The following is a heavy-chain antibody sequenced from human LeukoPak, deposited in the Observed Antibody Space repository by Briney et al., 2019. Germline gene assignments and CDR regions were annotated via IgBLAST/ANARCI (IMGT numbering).Heavy chain of an antibody. J-gene: IGHJ4*02. CDR2: ISGTGDST. D-gene: IGHD1-14*01. V-gene: IGHV3-23*01. Sequence: GGSLRLSCAASGFTFTNYAMSWVRQAPGKGLEWVSAISGTGDSTYYADSVKGRFTTSRDNSKNTLFLQMNSLRAEDTAVYYCATETIGRHYDYWGQGTLLTVSS. CDR3: ATETIGRHYDY. CDR1: GFTFTNYA.